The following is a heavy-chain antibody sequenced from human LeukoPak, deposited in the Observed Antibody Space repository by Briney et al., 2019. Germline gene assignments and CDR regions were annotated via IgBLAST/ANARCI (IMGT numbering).Heavy chain of an antibody. CDR2: IYTSGST. D-gene: IGHD5-18*01. CDR3: ARDFRGYSYGPFDY. CDR1: GGSISSYY. V-gene: IGHV4-4*07. J-gene: IGHJ4*02. Sequence: SETLSLTCTVSGGSISSYYWSWIRQPAGKGLEWIGRIYTSGSTNYNPSLKSRVTMSVDTSKTQFPLKLSSVTAADPAVYYCARDFRGYSYGPFDYWGQGTLVTVSS.